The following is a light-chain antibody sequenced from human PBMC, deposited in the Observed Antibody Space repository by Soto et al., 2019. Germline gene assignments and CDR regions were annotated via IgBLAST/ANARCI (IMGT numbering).Light chain of an antibody. J-gene: IGLJ3*02. CDR1: SSDVGRYNY. Sequence: QAVLTQPASVSGSPGQSITISCTGTSSDVGRYNYVSWYQQHPGKAPRLIIYDVNNRPSGVSDRFSGSKSGSTASLTISGLQAEDEADHYCDSYTTTSNPWVFGGGTKLTVL. V-gene: IGLV2-14*03. CDR2: DVN. CDR3: DSYTTTSNPWV.